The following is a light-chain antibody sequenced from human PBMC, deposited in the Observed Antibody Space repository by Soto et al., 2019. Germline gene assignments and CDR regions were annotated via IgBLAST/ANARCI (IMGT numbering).Light chain of an antibody. CDR3: QSYDYSRSGSRV. J-gene: IGLJ1*01. CDR1: SSNIGAGYD. Sequence: QSVLTQPPSVSGAPGQRVTISCTGSSSNIGAGYDVHWYQQLPGTAPKLLIYGNNNRPSGVADRFSGSKSGTSASLAITGLQAEDEADYYCQSYDYSRSGSRVFGTGTKLTVL. V-gene: IGLV1-40*01. CDR2: GNN.